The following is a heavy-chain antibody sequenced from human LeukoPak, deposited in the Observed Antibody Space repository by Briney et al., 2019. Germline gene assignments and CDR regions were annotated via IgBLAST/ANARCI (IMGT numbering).Heavy chain of an antibody. J-gene: IGHJ6*03. CDR1: GFTFSSYG. CDR3: AKESSTAYVWGSWDYYYYMDV. V-gene: IGHV3-30*02. CDR2: IRYDGSNK. D-gene: IGHD3-16*01. Sequence: GGSLRLSCAASGFTFSSYGMHWVRQAPGKGLEWVAFIRYDGSNKYYADSVKGRFTISRDNSKNTLYLQMNSLRAEDTAVYYCAKESSTAYVWGSWDYYYYMDVWGKGTTVTISS.